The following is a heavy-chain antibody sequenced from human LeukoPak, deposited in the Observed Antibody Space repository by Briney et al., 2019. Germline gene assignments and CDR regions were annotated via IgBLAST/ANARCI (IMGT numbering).Heavy chain of an antibody. J-gene: IGHJ4*02. CDR2: ISSRSSYM. V-gene: IGHV3-21*01. D-gene: IGHD2/OR15-2a*01. Sequence: PGGSLRLSCAASGFTFSSYAMSWVRQAPGKGLEWVSSISSRSSYMYFADSVKGRFTISRDNANNSLYLHMNSLRAEDTAVYYCARTGTTFPIDYWGQGTLVAVSS. CDR3: ARTGTTFPIDY. CDR1: GFTFSSYA.